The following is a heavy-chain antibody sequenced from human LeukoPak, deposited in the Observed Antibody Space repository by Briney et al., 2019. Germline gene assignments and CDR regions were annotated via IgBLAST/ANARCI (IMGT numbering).Heavy chain of an antibody. J-gene: IGHJ6*02. CDR3: ARGEYDILTGYFLRNYYYYGMDV. D-gene: IGHD3-9*01. Sequence: SETLSLTCTVSGVSISSGDYYWSWIRQPPGKGLEWIGYIYYSGSTYYNPSLKSRVTISVDTSKNQFSLKLSSVTAADTAVYYCARGEYDILTGYFLRNYYYYGMDVWGQGTTVTVSS. CDR2: IYYSGST. V-gene: IGHV4-30-4*01. CDR1: GVSISSGDYY.